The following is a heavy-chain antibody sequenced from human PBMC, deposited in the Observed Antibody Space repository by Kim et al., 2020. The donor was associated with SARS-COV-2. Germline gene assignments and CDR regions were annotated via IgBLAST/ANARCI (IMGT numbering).Heavy chain of an antibody. CDR3: ARVRRITIFGVVITDAFDI. V-gene: IGHV4-59*01. J-gene: IGHJ3*02. D-gene: IGHD3-3*01. CDR1: GGSISSYY. CDR2: IYYSGST. Sequence: SETLSLTCTVCGGSISSYYWSWIRQPPGKGLEWIGYIYYSGSTNYNPSLKSRVTISVDTSKNQFSLKLSSVTAADTAVYYCARVRRITIFGVVITDAFDIWGQGTMVTVSS.